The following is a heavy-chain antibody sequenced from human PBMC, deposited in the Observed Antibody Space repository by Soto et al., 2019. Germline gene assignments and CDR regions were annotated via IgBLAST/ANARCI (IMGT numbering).Heavy chain of an antibody. CDR3: AKYGESCSRNWCPRYFDL. D-gene: IGHD3-10*01. Sequence: GGSLRLSCATSGFAFTRYVMNWVRQAPGKRLEWVSTISDDARTTDYADSVKGRLTISRDNSRDTLYLQMNSLSAEDKAVYFCAKYGESCSRNWCPRYFDLWAQGALGTVSS. CDR2: ISDDARTT. J-gene: IGHJ4*02. CDR1: GFAFTRYV. V-gene: IGHV3-23*01.